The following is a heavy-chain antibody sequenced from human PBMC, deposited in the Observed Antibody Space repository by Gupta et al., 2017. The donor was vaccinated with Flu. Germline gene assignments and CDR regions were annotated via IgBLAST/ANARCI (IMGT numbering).Heavy chain of an antibody. CDR1: GYPFTGYY. CDR3: ARGRLRGYYTSSYGMDV. CDR2: IHPNSGGT. Sequence: QVQLVQSGAEVKKPGASVTVSCKDSGYPFTGYYMHWVRQAPGQGLEWMGWIHPNSGGTNYAQKFQGWVNMTRDTANSTAYMELSRLRHDDTAEYYWARGRLRGYYTSSYGMDVWCQGTTGTVS. J-gene: IGHJ6*02. V-gene: IGHV1-2*04. D-gene: IGHD3-3*01.